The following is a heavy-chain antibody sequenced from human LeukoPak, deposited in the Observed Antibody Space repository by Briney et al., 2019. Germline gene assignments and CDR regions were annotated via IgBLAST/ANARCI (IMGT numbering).Heavy chain of an antibody. CDR3: AREGDGYNYGPPLGNGMDV. CDR1: GYTFTSYY. V-gene: IGHV1-46*01. CDR2: INPSGGST. Sequence: ASVKVSCEASGYTFTSYYMHWVRQAPGQGLEWMGIINPSGGSTSYAQKFQGRVTMTRDTSTSTVYMELSSLRSEDTAVYYCAREGDGYNYGPPLGNGMDVWGQGTTVTVSS. J-gene: IGHJ6*02. D-gene: IGHD5-24*01.